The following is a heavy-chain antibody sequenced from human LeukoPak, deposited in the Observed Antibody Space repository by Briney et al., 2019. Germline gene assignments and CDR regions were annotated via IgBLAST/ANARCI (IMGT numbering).Heavy chain of an antibody. CDR3: ARSPSKRYCSSTSCYTLNFQDY. D-gene: IGHD2-2*02. CDR1: GFTFSSYS. J-gene: IGHJ4*02. Sequence: GGSLRLSCAASGFTFSSYSMNWVRQAPGKGLEWVSSISSSSSYIYYADSVKGRFTISRDNAKNSLYLQMNSLRAEDTAVYYCARSPSKRYCSSTSCYTLNFQDYWGQGTLVTVSS. CDR2: ISSSSSYI. V-gene: IGHV3-21*01.